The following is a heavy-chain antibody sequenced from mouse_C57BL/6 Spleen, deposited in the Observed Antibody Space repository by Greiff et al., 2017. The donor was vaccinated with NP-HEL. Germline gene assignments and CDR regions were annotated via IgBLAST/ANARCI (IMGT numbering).Heavy chain of an antibody. CDR1: GYAFTNYL. Sequence: VQLQQSGAELVRPGTSVKVSCKASGYAFTNYLIEWVKQRPGQGLEWIGVINPGSGGTNYNEKFKGKATLTADKSSSTAYMQLSSLTSEDSAVYFCARSEDSSGLFDYWGQGTTLTVSS. V-gene: IGHV1-54*01. D-gene: IGHD3-2*02. CDR2: INPGSGGT. J-gene: IGHJ2*01. CDR3: ARSEDSSGLFDY.